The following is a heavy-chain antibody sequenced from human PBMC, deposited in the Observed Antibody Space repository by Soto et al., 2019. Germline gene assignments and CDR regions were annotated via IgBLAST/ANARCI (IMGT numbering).Heavy chain of an antibody. CDR2: INHSGST. Sequence: SETLSLTCTVSGGSISRYYWSWIRQPPGKGLEWIGEINHSGSTNYNPSLKSRVTISVDTSKNQFSLKLTSVTAADTAVYYCACGKSTDLFDYWGQGTLVTVSS. J-gene: IGHJ4*02. V-gene: IGHV4-34*01. CDR3: ACGKSTDLFDY. D-gene: IGHD6-25*01. CDR1: GGSISRYY.